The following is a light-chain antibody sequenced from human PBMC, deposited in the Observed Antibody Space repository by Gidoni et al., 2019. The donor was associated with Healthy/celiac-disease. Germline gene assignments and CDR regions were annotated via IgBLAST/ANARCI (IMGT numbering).Light chain of an antibody. CDR1: QSVSSSY. V-gene: IGKV3-20*01. Sequence: EIVLTQSPGTLSLSPGERATLSCRASQSVSSSYLAWYQQKPGQAPRLLIYGASSRATGIPDRFSGSGSGTDFTLTISSLEPEDFAVYYCQQYGSSPLFGQGTKLGIK. CDR3: QQYGSSPL. CDR2: GAS. J-gene: IGKJ2*01.